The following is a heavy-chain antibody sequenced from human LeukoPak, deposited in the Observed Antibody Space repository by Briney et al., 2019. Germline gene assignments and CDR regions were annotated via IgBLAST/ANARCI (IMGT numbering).Heavy chain of an antibody. CDR1: GFTFSSYS. CDR3: ARDGNDAFDI. Sequence: GGSLRLSCAASGFTFSSYSMNWVRQAPGKGLEWVSSISSSSSYIYYADSVKGRFTISRDNAKNSLYLQMNSLRAGDTAVYYCARDGNDAFDIWGQGTMVTVSS. J-gene: IGHJ3*02. D-gene: IGHD1-26*01. CDR2: ISSSSSYI. V-gene: IGHV3-21*01.